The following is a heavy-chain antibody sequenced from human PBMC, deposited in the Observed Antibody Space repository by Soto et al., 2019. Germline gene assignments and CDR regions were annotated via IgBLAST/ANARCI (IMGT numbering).Heavy chain of an antibody. CDR3: ARGFLGPNRSGHYGGGRRGYYYYMDV. D-gene: IGHD4-17*01. CDR1: GGSFSGYY. CDR2: INHSGST. Sequence: QVQLQQWGAGLLKPSETLSLTCAVYGGSFSGYYWSWIRQPPGKGLEWIGEINHSGSTNYNPALRIRVTISVDTSKNQFSLKLSSVTAADTAVYYCARGFLGPNRSGHYGGGRRGYYYYMDVWGKGTTVTVSS. J-gene: IGHJ6*03. V-gene: IGHV4-34*01.